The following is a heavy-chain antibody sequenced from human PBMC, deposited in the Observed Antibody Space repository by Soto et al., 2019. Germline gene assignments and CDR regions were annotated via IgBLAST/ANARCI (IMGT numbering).Heavy chain of an antibody. CDR3: ARPGYSSGGSAFEI. V-gene: IGHV5-10-1*01. D-gene: IGHD6-19*01. CDR1: GYTFTSSW. Sequence: GESLKISCKGSGYTFTSSWISWVRQVPGRGLEWMGKIDPRDSYTKYSPSFQDHVTISADKSISTAYLQWSSLKASDTAMYFCARPGYSSGGSAFEIWGQGTVVTVSS. J-gene: IGHJ3*02. CDR2: IDPRDSYT.